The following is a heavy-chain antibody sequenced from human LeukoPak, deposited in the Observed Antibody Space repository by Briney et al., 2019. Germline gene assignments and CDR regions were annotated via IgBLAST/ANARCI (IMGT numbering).Heavy chain of an antibody. J-gene: IGHJ3*02. CDR2: IYHSGST. V-gene: IGHV4-30-2*01. CDR3: AREGRAFDI. CDR1: GGSISSGGYS. Sequence: KSSQTLSLTCAVSGGSISSGGYSWSWLRQPPGKGLEWIGYIYHSGSTYYNPSLKSRVTISVDRSKNQFSLKLSSVTAADTAVYCCAREGRAFDIWGQGTMVTVSS.